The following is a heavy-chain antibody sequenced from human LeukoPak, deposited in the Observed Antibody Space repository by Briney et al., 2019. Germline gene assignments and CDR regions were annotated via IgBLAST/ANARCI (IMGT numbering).Heavy chain of an antibody. V-gene: IGHV5-51*01. Sequence: NRGESLKISCKGSGCSFTSYWIGWVRQMPGKGLEWMGIIYPGDSDTRYSPSFQGQVTISADKSISTAYLQWSSLKASDTAMYYCARGGSVDKLLGTYYYYGMDVWGQGTRSPSP. D-gene: IGHD2-15*01. CDR1: GCSFTSYW. CDR3: ARGGSVDKLLGTYYYYGMDV. CDR2: IYPGDSDT. J-gene: IGHJ6*02.